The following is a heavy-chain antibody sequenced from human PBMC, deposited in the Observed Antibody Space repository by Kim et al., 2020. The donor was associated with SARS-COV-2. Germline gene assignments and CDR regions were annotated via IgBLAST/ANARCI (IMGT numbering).Heavy chain of an antibody. J-gene: IGHJ3*02. CDR1: GFTFDDYA. D-gene: IGHD3-22*01. Sequence: GGSLRLSCAASGFTFDDYAMHWVRQAPGKGLEWVSLISGDGGSTYYADSVKGRFTISRDNSKNSLYLQMNSLRTEDTALYYCANVPGRLNPYYDDSSGYYGDAFDIWGQGTMVTVSS. CDR3: ANVPGRLNPYYDDSSGYYGDAFDI. V-gene: IGHV3-43*02. CDR2: ISGDGGST.